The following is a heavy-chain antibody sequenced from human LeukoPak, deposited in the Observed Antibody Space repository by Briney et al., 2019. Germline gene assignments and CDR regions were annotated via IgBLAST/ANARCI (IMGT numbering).Heavy chain of an antibody. J-gene: IGHJ5*02. Sequence: GGSLRLSCAASRFTFSSYGIHWVRQAPGKGLEWVSAFSGSGGSTYYADSVKGRFTISRDNSKNTLYLQMNSLRAEDTAVYYCAKSSPPPLRSWGQGTLVTVSS. CDR2: FSGSGGST. V-gene: IGHV3-23*01. CDR1: RFTFSSYG. CDR3: AKSSPPPLRS.